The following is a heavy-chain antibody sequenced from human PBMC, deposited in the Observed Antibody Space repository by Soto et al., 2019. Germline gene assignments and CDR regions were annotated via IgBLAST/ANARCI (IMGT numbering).Heavy chain of an antibody. V-gene: IGHV4-4*07. CDR2: IYATGTT. CDR1: GASISGFY. Sequence: PSETLSLTCTVSGASISGFYWSWIRKSAGKGLEWIGRIYATGTTDYNPSLKSRVMMSGDTSKKQFSLKLRSVTAAATAVYYCVRDGTKTLRDWFDPWGQGISVTVSS. D-gene: IGHD1-1*01. J-gene: IGHJ5*02. CDR3: VRDGTKTLRDWFDP.